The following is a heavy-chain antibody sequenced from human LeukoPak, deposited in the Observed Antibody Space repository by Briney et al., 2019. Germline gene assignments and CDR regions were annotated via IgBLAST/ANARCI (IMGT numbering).Heavy chain of an antibody. CDR2: IIPIFGTA. CDR3: ARFDLTPYYYGSGSHHWYFDL. D-gene: IGHD3-10*01. V-gene: IGHV1-69*05. CDR1: GGTFSSYA. Sequence: GASVKVSCKASGGTFSSYAISWVRQAPGQGLEWMGGIIPIFGTANYAQKFQGRVTITTDESTSTAYMELSSLRSEDTAAYYCARFDLTPYYYGSGSHHWYFDLWGRGTLVTVSS. J-gene: IGHJ2*01.